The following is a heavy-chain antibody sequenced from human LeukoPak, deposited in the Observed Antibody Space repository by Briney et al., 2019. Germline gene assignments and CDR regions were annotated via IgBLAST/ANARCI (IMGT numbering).Heavy chain of an antibody. CDR2: ISSSSSTI. CDR1: GFTFSNYG. Sequence: GGSLRLSCAASGFTFSNYGMDWVRQAPGKGLEWISYISSSSSTINYADSVKGRFTISRDNSKNTLYLQMNSLRAEDTAVYYCAKAGRAGLLRVYFDYWGQGTLVTVSS. V-gene: IGHV3-48*01. D-gene: IGHD1-26*01. CDR3: AKAGRAGLLRVYFDY. J-gene: IGHJ4*02.